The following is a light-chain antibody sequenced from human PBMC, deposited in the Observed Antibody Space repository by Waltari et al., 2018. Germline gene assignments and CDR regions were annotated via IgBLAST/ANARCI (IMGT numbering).Light chain of an antibody. CDR3: MQSTQFRT. J-gene: IGKJ4*01. Sequence: EIVMTQTPLSSPVTLGQPASISCRSSQSLVHSDGNTVLSWLHQRPGQPPRHLIYKVSNRVSGVPDRVSGRGAGTDFTLKISRVTAEDVGIYYCMQSTQFRTFGGGTRVEIK. CDR2: KVS. V-gene: IGKV2-24*01. CDR1: QSLVHSDGNTV.